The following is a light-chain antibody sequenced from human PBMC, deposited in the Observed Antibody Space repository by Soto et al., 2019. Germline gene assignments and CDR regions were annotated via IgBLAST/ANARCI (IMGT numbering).Light chain of an antibody. Sequence: SYELTQPLSVSVALGQTARITCGGSNIGSKNVHWYQQKPGQAPVLVIYRASNRPSGIPERFSGSNSGNTATLTISRVQAGDEADYYCQVWDSSLVVFGGGTKLTVL. CDR3: QVWDSSLVV. J-gene: IGLJ2*01. V-gene: IGLV3-9*01. CDR2: RAS. CDR1: NIGSKN.